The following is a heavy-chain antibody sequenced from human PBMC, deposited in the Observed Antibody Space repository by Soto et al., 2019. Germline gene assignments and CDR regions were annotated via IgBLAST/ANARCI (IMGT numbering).Heavy chain of an antibody. CDR3: ARQGGHCSSTSCSSDYYYGMDV. CDR1: GGSISSSSYY. J-gene: IGHJ6*02. V-gene: IGHV4-39*01. CDR2: IYYSGST. D-gene: IGHD2-2*01. Sequence: SDTLSLTCTVSGGSISSSSYYWGWIRQPPGKGLEWIGSIYYSGSTYYNPSLKSRVTISVDTSKNQFSLKLSSVTAADTAVYYCARQGGHCSSTSCSSDYYYGMDVWGQGNTVTVYS.